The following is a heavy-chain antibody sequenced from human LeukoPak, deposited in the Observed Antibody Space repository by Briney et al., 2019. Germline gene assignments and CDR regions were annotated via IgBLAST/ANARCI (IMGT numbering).Heavy chain of an antibody. CDR2: IKQDGSEK. CDR1: GFTFSSYW. D-gene: IGHD4-11*01. Sequence: PGGSLRLSCAASGFTFSSYWMSWVRQAPGKGLEWVANIKQDGSEKYYADSVKGRFTISRDNAKNSLYLQMNSLRAEDTAVYYCARCATVTTPTLYYYYYYYMDVWGKGTTVTVSS. V-gene: IGHV3-7*01. CDR3: ARCATVTTPTLYYYYYYYMDV. J-gene: IGHJ6*03.